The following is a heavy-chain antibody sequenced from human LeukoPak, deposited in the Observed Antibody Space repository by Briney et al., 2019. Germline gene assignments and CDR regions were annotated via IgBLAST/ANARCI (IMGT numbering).Heavy chain of an antibody. CDR3: AKDREYYFDY. CDR1: GFTFSSYG. Sequence: GGSLRLSCAASGFTFSSYGMHWVRQAPGKGLEWVAVISYDGSNKYYADSVKGRFTISRDNSKNTLYLQMNSLRAEDTAVYYCAKDREYYFDYWGQGTLVTVSS. D-gene: IGHD3-10*01. J-gene: IGHJ4*02. CDR2: ISYDGSNK. V-gene: IGHV3-30*18.